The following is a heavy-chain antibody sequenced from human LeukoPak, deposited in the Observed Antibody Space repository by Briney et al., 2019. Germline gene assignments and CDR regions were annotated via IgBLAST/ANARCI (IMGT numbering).Heavy chain of an antibody. D-gene: IGHD2-21*02. CDR3: ARFIVVVTATTSGFDY. CDR1: GFTFSSYW. J-gene: IGHJ4*02. V-gene: IGHV3-7*01. CDR2: INQDGSEK. Sequence: PGGSLRLSCAASGFTFSSYWVSWVRQAPGKGLEWVANINQDGSEKYYVDSVKGRFTISRDNAKNSLYLQMNSLRAEDTSVYYCARFIVVVTATTSGFDYWGQGTVVTVSS.